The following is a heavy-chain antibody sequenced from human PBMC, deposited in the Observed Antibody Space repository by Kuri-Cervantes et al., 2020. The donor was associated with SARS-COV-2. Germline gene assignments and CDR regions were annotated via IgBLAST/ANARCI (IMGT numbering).Heavy chain of an antibody. CDR1: GFTFSSYA. J-gene: IGHJ4*02. CDR3: ARDFPRVRYGDYVRRREVDY. Sequence: GGSLRLSCAASGFTFSSYAMHWVRQAPGKGLEWVAVISYDGSNKYYADSVKGRFTISRDNPKNTLYLQMNSLRAEDTAVYYCARDFPRVRYGDYVRRREVDYWGQGTLVTVSS. CDR2: ISYDGSNK. V-gene: IGHV3-30*04. D-gene: IGHD4-17*01.